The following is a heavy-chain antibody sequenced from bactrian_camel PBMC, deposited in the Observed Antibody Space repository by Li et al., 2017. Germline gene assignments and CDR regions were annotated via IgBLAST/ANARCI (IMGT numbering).Heavy chain of an antibody. CDR1: FVILDDFD. V-gene: IGHV3-1*01. D-gene: IGHD4*01. Sequence: VQLVESGGGSVQDGGSLRLSCKTSFVILDDFDMMWYRQTPGNGCELVSSISGDGSAYYADSVKGRFTISRDNRARTLYLQMDQLRPEDSATYYCASDRTFRGTWDCGPEASDYGLWARGPRSPSP. CDR2: ISGDGSA. J-gene: IGHJ4*01.